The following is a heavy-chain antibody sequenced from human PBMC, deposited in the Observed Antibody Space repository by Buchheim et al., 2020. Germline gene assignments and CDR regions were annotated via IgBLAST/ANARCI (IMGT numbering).Heavy chain of an antibody. D-gene: IGHD3-22*01. Sequence: DVQLLESGGDLVQPGGSLRLSCVASGFSFGRYGMTWVRQAPGKGLEWVSSISGSGRSTYHGESVKGRFTISRDNSKNTLYVEMKSLRAEDTAVYYCAKGENYDSSGYWVLFYWGQGTL. CDR3: AKGENYDSSGYWVLFY. CDR2: ISGSGRST. CDR1: GFSFGRYG. V-gene: IGHV3-23*01. J-gene: IGHJ4*02.